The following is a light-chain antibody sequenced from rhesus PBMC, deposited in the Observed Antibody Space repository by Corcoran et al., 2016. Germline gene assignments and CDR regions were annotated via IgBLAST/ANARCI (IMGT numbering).Light chain of an antibody. CDR3: QHYYDNPYS. J-gene: IGKJ2*01. CDR2: AAS. CDR1: QNIYSN. Sequence: DIQMTQSPSALSASVGDRVTISCRASQNIYSNLAWYQQKPGKALKLLLYAASILQTGIPSRFSGSGAGTDFTLTISSLQPEDSAAYYCQHYYDNPYSFGQGTKVEIK. V-gene: IGKV1S12*01.